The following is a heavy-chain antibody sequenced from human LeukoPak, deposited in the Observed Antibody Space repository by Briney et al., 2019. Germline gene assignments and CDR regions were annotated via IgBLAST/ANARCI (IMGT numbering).Heavy chain of an antibody. J-gene: IGHJ6*03. CDR3: ARVKSLLYYYYYYMDV. Sequence: PSETLSLTCAAYGGSFSGYYWSWIRQPPGKGLEWIGEINHSGSTNYNPSLKSRVTISVDTSKNQFSLKLSSVTAADTAVYYCARVKSLLYYYYYYMDVWGKGTTVTVSS. V-gene: IGHV4-34*01. CDR1: GGSFSGYY. D-gene: IGHD2-15*01. CDR2: INHSGST.